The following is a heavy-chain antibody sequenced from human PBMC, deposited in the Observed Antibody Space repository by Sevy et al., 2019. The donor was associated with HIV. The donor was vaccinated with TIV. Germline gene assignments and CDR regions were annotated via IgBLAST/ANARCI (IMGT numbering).Heavy chain of an antibody. CDR1: GLTVSNAW. V-gene: IGHV3-15*01. CDR3: AAGLGKSDFDS. J-gene: IGHJ5*01. D-gene: IGHD3-9*01. CDR2: IKSKSDGGTR. Sequence: GGSLRLSCAASGLTVSNAWMNWVRQAPGKGLEWVGRIKSKSDGGTRDLAAPVKGRVSISRYASRNTVSLEISSLKIEDTGMYYCAAGLGKSDFDSWGQGTLVTVSS.